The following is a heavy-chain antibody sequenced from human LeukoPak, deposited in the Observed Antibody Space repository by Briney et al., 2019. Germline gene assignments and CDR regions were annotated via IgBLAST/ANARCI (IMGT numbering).Heavy chain of an antibody. CDR1: GGSFSGYY. V-gene: IGHV4-34*01. CDR2: INHSGST. Sequence: SETLSLTCAVYGGSFSGYYWSWIRQPPGKGLEWIGEINHSGSTNYNPSLKSRVTISVDTSKNQFSLNLSSVTAADTALYYCARRDSSGYYNYWGQGTLVTVSS. J-gene: IGHJ4*02. CDR3: ARRDSSGYYNY. D-gene: IGHD3-22*01.